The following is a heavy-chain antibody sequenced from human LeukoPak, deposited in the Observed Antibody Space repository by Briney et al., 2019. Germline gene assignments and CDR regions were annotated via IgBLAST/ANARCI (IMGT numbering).Heavy chain of an antibody. CDR3: ARDLLLKAAAGTFDP. CDR2: INPNSGGT. J-gene: IGHJ5*02. Sequence: ASVKVSCKASGYTFTGYYMHWVRQAPGQGLEWMGWINPNSGGTNYAQKFQGRVTMTRDTSISTAYMELSRLRSDDTAVYYCARDLLLKAAAGTFDPWGQGTLVTVSS. CDR1: GYTFTGYY. V-gene: IGHV1-2*02. D-gene: IGHD6-13*01.